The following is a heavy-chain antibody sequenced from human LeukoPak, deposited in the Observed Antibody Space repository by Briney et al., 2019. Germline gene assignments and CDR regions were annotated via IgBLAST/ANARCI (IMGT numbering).Heavy chain of an antibody. Sequence: SETLSLTCTVDGGSISSYYWSWIRQPAGKGLEWIGRIYTSGSTNYNPSLKGRVTMSVDTSKNQFSLKLSSVTAADTAVYYCAGGHYDFWSGYYTSFDYWGQGTLVTVSS. D-gene: IGHD3-3*01. V-gene: IGHV4-4*07. CDR2: IYTSGST. CDR1: GGSISSYY. CDR3: AGGHYDFWSGYYTSFDY. J-gene: IGHJ4*02.